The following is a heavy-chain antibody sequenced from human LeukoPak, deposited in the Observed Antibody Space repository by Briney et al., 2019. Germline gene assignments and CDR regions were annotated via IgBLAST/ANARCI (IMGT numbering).Heavy chain of an antibody. CDR3: PRAGVSDAFDI. J-gene: IGHJ3*02. CDR1: GFTFSSYG. V-gene: IGHV3-30*03. D-gene: IGHD3-10*01. Sequence: GGSLRLSCAASGFTFSSYGMHWVRQAPGKGLEWVAVISYDGSNKYYADSVKGLFTISRQNSKNTLYLQMNSLRAEDTAVYYCPRAGVSDAFDIWGQGTMVTVSS. CDR2: ISYDGSNK.